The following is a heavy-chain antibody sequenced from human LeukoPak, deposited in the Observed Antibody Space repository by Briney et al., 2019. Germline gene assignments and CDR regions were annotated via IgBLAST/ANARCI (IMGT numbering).Heavy chain of an antibody. Sequence: PGGSLRLSCAASGFTFSSYAMHWVRQAPGKGLEWVAVISYDGSNKYYADSVKGRFTISRDNSKNTLYLQMNSLRAEDTAVYYCARDPPGDSSSPGRAAYYWGQGTLVTVSS. J-gene: IGHJ4*02. CDR2: ISYDGSNK. CDR1: GFTFSSYA. D-gene: IGHD6-6*01. V-gene: IGHV3-30-3*01. CDR3: ARDPPGDSSSPGRAAYY.